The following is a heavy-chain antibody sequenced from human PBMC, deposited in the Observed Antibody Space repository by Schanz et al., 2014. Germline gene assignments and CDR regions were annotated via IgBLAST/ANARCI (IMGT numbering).Heavy chain of an antibody. V-gene: IGHV3-11*04. CDR3: ARGGSGSHYRLDY. D-gene: IGHD1-26*01. CDR1: GFIFSDYF. Sequence: VQLVESGGGLVKPGGSLRLSCAASGFIFSDYFMAWIRQPPGRGLEWVSYISGSSRTIYYADSMKGRFTVSRDNAENALYLQMNSLRAEDTGLYFCARGGSGSHYRLDYWGQGTLVTVSS. J-gene: IGHJ4*02. CDR2: ISGSSRTI.